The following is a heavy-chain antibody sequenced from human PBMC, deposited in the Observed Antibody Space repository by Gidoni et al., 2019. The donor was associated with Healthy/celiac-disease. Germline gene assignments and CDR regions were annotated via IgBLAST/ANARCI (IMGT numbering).Heavy chain of an antibody. D-gene: IGHD4-4*01. Sequence: QVQLVQSGAEVKKPGASVTVSCKASGYTFTSYDINWVRQATGQGLEWMGWMNPNSGNTGYAQKFQGRVTMTRNTSISTAYMELSSLRSEDTAVYYCARDYSNQYYYDYGMDVWGQGTTVTVSS. CDR3: ARDYSNQYYYDYGMDV. CDR2: MNPNSGNT. V-gene: IGHV1-8*01. CDR1: GYTFTSYD. J-gene: IGHJ6*02.